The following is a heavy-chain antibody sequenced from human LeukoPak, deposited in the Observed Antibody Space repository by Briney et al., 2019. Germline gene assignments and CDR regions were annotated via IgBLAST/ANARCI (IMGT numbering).Heavy chain of an antibody. D-gene: IGHD4-17*01. CDR2: IYSGGST. J-gene: IGHJ4*02. Sequence: GGSLRLSCAASGFTVSSNYMSWVRQAPGKGLEWVSVIYSGGSTYYADSVKGRFTISRDNSKNTLYLQMNSLRAEDTAVYYCARLGYGAHFDDWGQGTLVTVSS. CDR1: GFTVSSNY. V-gene: IGHV3-53*01. CDR3: ARLGYGAHFDD.